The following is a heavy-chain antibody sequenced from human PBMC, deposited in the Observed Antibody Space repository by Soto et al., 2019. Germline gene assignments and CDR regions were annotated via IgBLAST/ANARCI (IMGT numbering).Heavy chain of an antibody. CDR3: PRGKLRYCSGGSCHSDYYYGTAC. V-gene: IGHV1-3*01. J-gene: IGHJ6*02. Sequence: AASVRVSCKASGYTFTSYAMHWVRQAPGQRLEWMGWINAGNGNTKYSQKFQGRVTITRDTSASTAYMELSSLRSEDTAVYYCPRGKLRYCSGGSCHSDYYYGTACWGQGSTV. CDR1: GYTFTSYA. D-gene: IGHD2-15*01. CDR2: INAGNGNT.